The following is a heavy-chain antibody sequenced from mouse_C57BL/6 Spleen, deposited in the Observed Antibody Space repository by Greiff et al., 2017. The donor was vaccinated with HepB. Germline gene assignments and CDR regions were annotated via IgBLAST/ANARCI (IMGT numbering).Heavy chain of an antibody. CDR3: ARRSSGYGNLHYYAMDY. CDR1: GYTFTSYW. D-gene: IGHD3-2*02. J-gene: IGHJ4*01. Sequence: VKLQQPGAELVMPGASVKLSCKASGYTFTSYWMHWVKQRPGQGLEWIGEIDPSDSYTNYNQKFKGKSTLTVDKSSSTAYMQLSSLTSEDSAVYYCARRSSGYGNLHYYAMDYWGQGTSVTVSS. CDR2: IDPSDSYT. V-gene: IGHV1-69*01.